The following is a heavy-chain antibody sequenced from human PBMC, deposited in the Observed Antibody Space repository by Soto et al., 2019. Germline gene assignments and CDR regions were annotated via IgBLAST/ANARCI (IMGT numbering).Heavy chain of an antibody. CDR1: GFTFSSYA. Sequence: GGSLRLSCAASGFTFSSYAMSWVRQAPGKGLEWVSAISANGQGIYYADSVRGRFTISRDNSKNTVFLHMDSLRAEDTAVYYCAKDRDYPRDQFHYWGQGTLVTVSS. CDR3: AKDRDYPRDQFHY. D-gene: IGHD2-2*01. V-gene: IGHV3-23*01. J-gene: IGHJ4*02. CDR2: ISANGQGI.